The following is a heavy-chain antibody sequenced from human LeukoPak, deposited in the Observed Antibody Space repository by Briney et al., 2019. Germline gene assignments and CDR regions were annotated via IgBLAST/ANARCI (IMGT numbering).Heavy chain of an antibody. J-gene: IGHJ4*02. CDR3: ARSYDTNFDY. D-gene: IGHD3-3*01. Sequence: PSETLSLTCTVSGGSIRSYYWSWIRQPPGKGLEWIGYIYFSGSTSYNPSLKSRVTISVDRSKNQFSLKLSSVAAADTAVYHCARSYDTNFDYWGQGTLVTVSS. V-gene: IGHV4-59*01. CDR1: GGSIRSYY. CDR2: IYFSGST.